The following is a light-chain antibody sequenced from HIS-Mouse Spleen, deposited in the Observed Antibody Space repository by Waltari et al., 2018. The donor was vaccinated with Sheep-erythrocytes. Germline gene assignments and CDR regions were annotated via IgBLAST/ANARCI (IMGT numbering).Light chain of an antibody. J-gene: IGLJ2*01. Sequence: QSALTQPPSVSGSPGQSITISRTGTSSDVGTYNLVSWYQQHPGKAPKLMIYEGSKRPSGVSNRFSGSKSGNTASLTISGLQAEDEADYYCCSYAGSSTLVFGGGTKLTVL. CDR2: EGS. V-gene: IGLV2-23*01. CDR3: CSYAGSSTLV. CDR1: SSDVGTYNL.